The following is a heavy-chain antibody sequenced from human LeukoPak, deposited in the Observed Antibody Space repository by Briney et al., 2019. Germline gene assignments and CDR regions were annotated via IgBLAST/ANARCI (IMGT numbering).Heavy chain of an antibody. CDR2: ISWNSGSI. D-gene: IGHD6-13*01. CDR3: AKAKEQQLAGNWFDP. V-gene: IGHV3-9*01. CDR1: GFTFDDYA. Sequence: PGGSLRLSCAASGFTFDDYAMHWVRQAPGKGLEWVSGISWNSGSIGYADSVKGRFTISRDNAKNSLYLQMNSLRAEDTALYYCAKAKEQQLAGNWFDPWGQGTLVTVSS. J-gene: IGHJ5*02.